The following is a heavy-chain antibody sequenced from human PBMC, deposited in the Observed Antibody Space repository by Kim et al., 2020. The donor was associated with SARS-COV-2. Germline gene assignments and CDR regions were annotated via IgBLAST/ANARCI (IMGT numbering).Heavy chain of an antibody. J-gene: IGHJ4*02. Sequence: ASVKVSCKASGYTFTDYYIHWLRQAPGQGLEWVGVINPSGGSTSYAQKFQDRAIMARDTSTSTVYMELTSLRFEDTAVYYCANSRTRYGSDNYYNPHFDYWGQGTLVTVSS. D-gene: IGHD3-10*01. CDR1: GYTFTDYY. V-gene: IGHV1-46*01. CDR3: ANSRTRYGSDNYYNPHFDY. CDR2: INPSGGST.